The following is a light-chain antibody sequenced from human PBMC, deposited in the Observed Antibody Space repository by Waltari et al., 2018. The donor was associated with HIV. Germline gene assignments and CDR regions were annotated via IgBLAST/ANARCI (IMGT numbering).Light chain of an antibody. J-gene: IGKJ4*01. CDR3: MQTTQFPLT. Sequence: DLVMTQTPLSSPVTLGQPASISCRSSQSLVRSDGDSYLSWLHQRPGQTPRVLIYKTSNRFSGVPDRFSGSGAGTDFTLTISRVEAEDVGIYYCMQTTQFPLTFGGGTKVEIK. V-gene: IGKV2-24*01. CDR2: KTS. CDR1: QSLVRSDGDSY.